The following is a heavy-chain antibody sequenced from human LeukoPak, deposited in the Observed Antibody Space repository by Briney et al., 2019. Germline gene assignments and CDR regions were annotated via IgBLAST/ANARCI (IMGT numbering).Heavy chain of an antibody. V-gene: IGHV1-8*01. D-gene: IGHD3-10*01. CDR3: ARGALLWFGELLYYYFDY. CDR2: MNPNSGNT. J-gene: IGHJ4*02. CDR1: GYTFTSYD. Sequence: ASVTVSFKASGYTFTSYDINWVRQAPGQGLEWMGWMNPNSGNTGYAQKFQGRVTMTRNTSISTAYMELSSLRSEDTAVYYCARGALLWFGELLYYYFDYWGQGTLVTVSS.